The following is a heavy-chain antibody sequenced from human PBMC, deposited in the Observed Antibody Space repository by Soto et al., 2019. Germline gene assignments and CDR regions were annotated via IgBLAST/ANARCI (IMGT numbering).Heavy chain of an antibody. Sequence: GESLKISCRNSGDDFTTYWIGWVRQMPGRGLEWVAIIHPSDSDTRYSPSLQGQVTISADTSISTAYLQWTSLKASDTAMYYCARSRRGAYSSGWYSPSGYYNYGIDVWGQGTKVTVSS. V-gene: IGHV5-51*01. CDR1: GDDFTTYW. CDR2: IHPSDSDT. CDR3: ARSRRGAYSSGWYSPSGYYNYGIDV. D-gene: IGHD6-19*01. J-gene: IGHJ6*02.